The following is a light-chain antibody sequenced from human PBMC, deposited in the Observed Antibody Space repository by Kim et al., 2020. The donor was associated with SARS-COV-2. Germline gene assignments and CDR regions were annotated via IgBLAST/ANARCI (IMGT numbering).Light chain of an antibody. V-gene: IGKV3-15*01. J-gene: IGKJ4*01. Sequence: EIVMTQSPATLSVSPGERATLSCRASQSVSTNLAWYQQKPGKSPRLLFYGASTRATGIPARFGGSGSGTEFTLTISSLQSEDFAVYYCQKYSNWPLTFGGGTKVDIK. CDR2: GAS. CDR1: QSVSTN. CDR3: QKYSNWPLT.